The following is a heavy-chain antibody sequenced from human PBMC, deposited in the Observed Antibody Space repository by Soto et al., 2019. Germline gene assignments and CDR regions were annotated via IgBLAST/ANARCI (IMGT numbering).Heavy chain of an antibody. J-gene: IGHJ4*02. CDR1: GHTIPHYG. D-gene: IGHD3-10*01. V-gene: IGHV1-18*01. CDR2: ISAYNGNT. CDR3: AGDGSGPDD. Sequence: SETVSCMAYGHTIPHYGNSCMRPAPGQGLEWMGWISAYNGNTNYAQKLQGRVTRTTDTSTSTAYMELRSLRSADTAVYYCAGDGSGPDDWGQGTLVTVSS.